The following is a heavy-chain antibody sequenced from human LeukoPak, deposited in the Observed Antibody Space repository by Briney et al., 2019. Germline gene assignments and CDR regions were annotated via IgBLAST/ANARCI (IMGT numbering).Heavy chain of an antibody. V-gene: IGHV3-9*01. CDR1: GFIFDDYA. J-gene: IGHJ6*02. CDR2: ISWNSGSI. Sequence: GGSLRLSCAASGFIFDDYAMHWVRQAPGKGLEWVSGISWNSGSIGYADSVKGRFTISRGNAKNSLYLQMNSLRAEDTALYYCAKDISQVDYYYYYGMDVWGQGTTVTVSS. CDR3: AKDISQVDYYYYYGMDV.